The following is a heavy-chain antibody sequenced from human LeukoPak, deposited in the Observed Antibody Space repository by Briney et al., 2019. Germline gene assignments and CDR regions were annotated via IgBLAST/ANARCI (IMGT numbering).Heavy chain of an antibody. V-gene: IGHV3-21*01. J-gene: IGHJ4*02. CDR2: ISSSSSYI. D-gene: IGHD5-24*01. CDR1: GFTFSSYS. CDR3: ARERGGDDYNVDY. Sequence: GGSLKLSCAASGFTFSSYSMNWVRQAPGKGLEWVSSISSSSSYIYYADSVKGRFTISRDNAKNSLYLQMNSLRAEDTAVYYCARERGGDDYNVDYWGQGTLVTVSS.